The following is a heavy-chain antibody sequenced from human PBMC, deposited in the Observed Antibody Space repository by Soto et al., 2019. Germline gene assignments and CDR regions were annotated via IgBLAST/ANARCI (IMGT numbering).Heavy chain of an antibody. V-gene: IGHV1-3*04. CDR2: IHTGSGNT. J-gene: IGHJ4*02. Sequence: QVQLVQSGAEVKKPGASVRISCKSSGYTFSAYPIHWVRQAPGQGLEWMGRIHTGSGNTQYSQKTQGIVTITRDKHATTAFMELSSLSSEDTAVYYGARPLYGGDSPFDFWGQGTLVTVSS. D-gene: IGHD2-21*02. CDR1: GYTFSAYP. CDR3: ARPLYGGDSPFDF.